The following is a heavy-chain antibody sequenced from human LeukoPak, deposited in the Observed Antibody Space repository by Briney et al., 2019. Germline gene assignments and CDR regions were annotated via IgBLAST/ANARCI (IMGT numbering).Heavy chain of an antibody. D-gene: IGHD3-3*01. CDR3: ARQNDFRLDY. J-gene: IGHJ4*02. CDR2: TYPGDSDT. V-gene: IGHV5-51*01. CDR1: GYTFSSYW. Sequence: GESLRISCKGSGYTFSSYWIGWVRQMPGKGLEWMGITYPGDSDTRYSPSLQGQVTISVDTSIGTAYLQWSSLKASDTAIFYCARQNDFRLDYWGQGTLVTVSS.